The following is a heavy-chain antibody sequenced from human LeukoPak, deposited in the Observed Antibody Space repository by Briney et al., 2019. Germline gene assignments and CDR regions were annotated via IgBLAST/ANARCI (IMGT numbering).Heavy chain of an antibody. J-gene: IGHJ6*02. CDR3: AKVRTYFYHGLDV. V-gene: IGHV3-23*01. CDR1: GFTFSTCA. Sequence: GGSLRLSCAASGFTFSTCAMSWVRQAPGKGLEWVSGISGTTSGTYYADSVKGRFTISRDNSKDTLFLQVNSLRAEDTAVYYCAKVRTYFYHGLDVWGQGTTVTVSS. CDR2: ISGTTSGT. D-gene: IGHD1-14*01.